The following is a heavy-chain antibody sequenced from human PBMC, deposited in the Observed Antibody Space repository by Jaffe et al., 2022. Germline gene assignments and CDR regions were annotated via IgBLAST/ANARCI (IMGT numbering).Heavy chain of an antibody. Sequence: QVQLQESGPGLVKPSETLSLTCTVSGGSISGSHYYWGWIRQPPGKGLEWIGTIYYSGSTYYNPSLKSRVTISVDTSKNQFSMKLTSVTAADTAVYYCARHGLDGWIFESWGQGTLVTVSS. CDR2: IYYSGST. CDR3: ARHGLDGWIFES. D-gene: IGHD2-2*03. V-gene: IGHV4-39*01. CDR1: GGSISGSHYY. J-gene: IGHJ4*02.